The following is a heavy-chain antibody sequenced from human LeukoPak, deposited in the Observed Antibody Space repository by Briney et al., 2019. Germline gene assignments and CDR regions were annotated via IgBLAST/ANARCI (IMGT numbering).Heavy chain of an antibody. D-gene: IGHD6-6*01. V-gene: IGHV4-4*07. Sequence: SETLSLTCTVSGDSIDNSQWTWIRQSAGKGLEWIGRIYSSGITNYNPSLKSRVTISVDTSKNQFSLKLSSVTAADTAVYYCARAYSSSPYYFDYWGQGTLVTVSS. CDR1: GDSIDNSQ. CDR3: ARAYSSSPYYFDY. CDR2: IYSSGIT. J-gene: IGHJ4*02.